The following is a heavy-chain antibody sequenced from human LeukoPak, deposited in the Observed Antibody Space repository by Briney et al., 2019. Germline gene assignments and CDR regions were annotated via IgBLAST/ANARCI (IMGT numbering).Heavy chain of an antibody. CDR2: ISAYNGNT. Sequence: GASVKVSCKASGYTFTSYGISWVRQAPGQGLEWMGWISAYNGNTNYAQKFQGRVTMIIDTSTSTAYMELRSLRSDDTAVYYCARDRDILGIVLKWDTIPYGYWGQGTLVTVSS. J-gene: IGHJ4*02. CDR1: GYTFTSYG. CDR3: ARDRDILGIVLKWDTIPYGY. V-gene: IGHV1-18*01. D-gene: IGHD2-8*01.